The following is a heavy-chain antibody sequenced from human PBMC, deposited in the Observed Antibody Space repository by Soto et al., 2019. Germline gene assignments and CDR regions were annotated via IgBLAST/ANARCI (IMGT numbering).Heavy chain of an antibody. V-gene: IGHV3-21*01. CDR3: ARGQYYDFWSGYYADY. J-gene: IGHJ4*02. D-gene: IGHD3-3*01. CDR1: GFTFSSYS. CDR2: ISSSSSYI. Sequence: GGSLRLSCAASGFTFSSYSMNWVRQAPGKGLEWVSSISSSSSYIYYADSVKGRFTISRDNAKNSLYLQMNSLRAEDTAVYYCARGQYYDFWSGYYADYWGQGTLVTVSS.